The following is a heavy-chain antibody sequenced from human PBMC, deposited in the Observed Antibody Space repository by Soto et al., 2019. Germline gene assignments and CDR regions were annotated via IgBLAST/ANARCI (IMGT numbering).Heavy chain of an antibody. J-gene: IGHJ4*02. CDR2: IYYSGST. D-gene: IGHD3-10*01. Sequence: SETLSLTCTVSGGSISSSSYYWGWIRQPPGKGLEWIGSIYYSGSTYYNPSLKSRVTISVDTSKNQFSLKLSSVTAADTAVYYWARELPDGSGSYSYYFDYWGQGTLVTVSS. CDR1: GGSISSSSYY. CDR3: ARELPDGSGSYSYYFDY. V-gene: IGHV4-39*07.